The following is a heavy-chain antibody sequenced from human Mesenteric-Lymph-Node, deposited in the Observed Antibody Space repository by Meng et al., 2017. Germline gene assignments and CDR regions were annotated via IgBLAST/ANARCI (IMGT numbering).Heavy chain of an antibody. D-gene: IGHD4-17*01. CDR3: ARAGGDYGFWDN. V-gene: IGHV3-13*01. Sequence: GESLKISCAASGFTFSSHDMHWVRQTTGKGLEWVSAIDTAGDTYYPDSVKGRFTISRDNAKNSLYLQMNSLSAGDTAVYYCARAGGDYGFWDNWGQGTLVTVSS. J-gene: IGHJ4*02. CDR2: IDTAGDT. CDR1: GFTFSSHD.